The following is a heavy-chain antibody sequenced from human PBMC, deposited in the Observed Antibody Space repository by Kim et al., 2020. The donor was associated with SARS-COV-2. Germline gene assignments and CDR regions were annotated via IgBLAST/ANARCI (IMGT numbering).Heavy chain of an antibody. J-gene: IGHJ6*03. CDR3: ARGNSGTGTPRWYYMDV. Sequence: ASVKVSCKTSGYTFTGYYIHWVRQAPGQGLEWMGRINPNSGGTNYAQKFQGRVTMTRDTSITTAHMELSSLRSDDTAVYYCARGNSGTGTPRWYYMDVW. CDR2: INPNSGGT. D-gene: IGHD1-1*01. CDR1: GYTFTGYY. V-gene: IGHV1-2*06.